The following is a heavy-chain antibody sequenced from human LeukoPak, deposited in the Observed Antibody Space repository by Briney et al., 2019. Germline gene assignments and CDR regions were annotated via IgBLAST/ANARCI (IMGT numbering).Heavy chain of an antibody. CDR1: GVAISRGGYA. J-gene: IGHJ4*02. CDR3: ARVPYCGGDCREYYFDY. V-gene: IGHV4-30-4*07. D-gene: IGHD2-21*02. Sequence: SETLSLTCAVSGVAISRGGYAWNWIRQPPGKGLEWIAYIYHSGTTYYNPSLKSRATISVDTSKNQFSLKLSSVTAADTAVYYCARVPYCGGDCREYYFDYWGQGTLVTVSS. CDR2: IYHSGTT.